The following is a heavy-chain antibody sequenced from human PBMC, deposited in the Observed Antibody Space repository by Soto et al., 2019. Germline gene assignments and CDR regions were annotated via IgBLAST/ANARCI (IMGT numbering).Heavy chain of an antibody. CDR3: ARGGLSGSGYYTIFWGENSFDY. D-gene: IGHD3-3*01. CDR2: ISYDGSNK. J-gene: IGHJ4*02. Sequence: QVQLVESGGGVVQPGRSLRLSCAASGFTFSSYAMHWVRQAPGKGLEWVAVISYDGSNKYYADSVKGRFTISRDNSKNTLYLQMNSLRAEDTAVYYCARGGLSGSGYYTIFWGENSFDYWGQGTLVTVSS. V-gene: IGHV3-30-3*01. CDR1: GFTFSSYA.